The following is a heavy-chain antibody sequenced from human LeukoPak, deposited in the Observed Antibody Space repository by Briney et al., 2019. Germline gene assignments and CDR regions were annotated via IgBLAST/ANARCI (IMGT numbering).Heavy chain of an antibody. CDR1: GFTVSSNY. CDR2: IYSGGST. J-gene: IGHJ6*02. V-gene: IGHV3-53*01. CDR3: ARDRKPTPLYYGMDV. Sequence: GGSPRLSCAASGFTVSSNYMSWVRQAPGKGLEWVSVIYSGGSTYYADSVKGRFTISRDNSKNTLYLQMNSLRAEDTAVYYCARDRKPTPLYYGMDVWGQGTTVTVSS.